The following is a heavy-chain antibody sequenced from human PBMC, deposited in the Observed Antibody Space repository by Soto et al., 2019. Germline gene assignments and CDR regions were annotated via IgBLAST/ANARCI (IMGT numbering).Heavy chain of an antibody. Sequence: QVQLMQSGAEVRKPGASVKVSCKASGYTFTDYDINWVRQATGQGLEWLGWMTPKSGYTGYAQKFQGRVTLTRDTSRGTAYMELSSLTSADTAVYYCTRNLYNTGDFDHWGQGTLVTVSS. CDR1: GYTFTDYD. CDR3: TRNLYNTGDFDH. D-gene: IGHD1-20*01. CDR2: MTPKSGYT. J-gene: IGHJ4*02. V-gene: IGHV1-8*02.